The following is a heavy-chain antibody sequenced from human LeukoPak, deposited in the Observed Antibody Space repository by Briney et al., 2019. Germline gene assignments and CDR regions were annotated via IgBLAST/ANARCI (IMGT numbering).Heavy chain of an antibody. CDR1: GYSFTSYW. CDR3: ARQDYGGNSVPDAFDI. D-gene: IGHD4-23*01. Sequence: GESLKISCKGSGYSFTSYWIGWVRQTPGKGLEWMGIIYPGDSDTRYSPSFQGQVTISADKSISTAYLQWSSLKASDTAMYYCARQDYGGNSVPDAFDIWGQGTMVTVPS. CDR2: IYPGDSDT. J-gene: IGHJ3*02. V-gene: IGHV5-51*01.